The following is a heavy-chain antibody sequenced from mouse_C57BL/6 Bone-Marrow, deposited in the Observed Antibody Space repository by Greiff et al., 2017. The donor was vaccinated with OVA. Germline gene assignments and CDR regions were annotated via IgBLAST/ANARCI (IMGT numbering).Heavy chain of an antibody. CDR3: ARSLLTFFFDY. D-gene: IGHD4-1*01. Sequence: QVQLQQSGAELVRPGSSVKLSCKASGYTFTSYWMHWVKQRPGQGLEWIGEIDPSDSYTNYNQKFKGKSTLTVDKSSSTAYMQLSSLTSEDSAVYYCARSLLTFFFDYWGQGTTLTVSS. CDR1: GYTFTSYW. CDR2: IDPSDSYT. V-gene: IGHV1-69*01. J-gene: IGHJ2*01.